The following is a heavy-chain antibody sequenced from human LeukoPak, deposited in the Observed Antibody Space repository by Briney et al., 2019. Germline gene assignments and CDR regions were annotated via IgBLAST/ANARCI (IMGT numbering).Heavy chain of an antibody. CDR1: GYSFTSYG. Sequence: ASVKVSCKTSGYSFTSYGISWVRQAPGQGLEWMGWINAYNGNTNYAQKFQGRVTMTTDTSTDTAYMELRSLRSDDTAVYYCARVYNYYGSSGYYLFYFDYWGQGTPVTVSS. V-gene: IGHV1-18*01. J-gene: IGHJ4*02. CDR3: ARVYNYYGSSGYYLFYFDY. CDR2: INAYNGNT. D-gene: IGHD3-22*01.